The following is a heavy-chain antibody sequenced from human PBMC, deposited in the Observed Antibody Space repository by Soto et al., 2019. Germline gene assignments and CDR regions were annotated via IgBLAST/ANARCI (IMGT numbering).Heavy chain of an antibody. CDR2: IYYSGST. CDR1: GGSISSYY. D-gene: IGHD6-13*01. V-gene: IGHV4-59*01. J-gene: IGHJ4*02. Sequence: SETLSLTCTVSGGSISSYYWSWIRQPPGKGLEWIGYIYYSGSTNYNPSLKSRVTISVDTSKNQFSLKRSSVTAADTAVYYCARVKQQLARSTFDYWGQGILVTVSS. CDR3: ARVKQQLARSTFDY.